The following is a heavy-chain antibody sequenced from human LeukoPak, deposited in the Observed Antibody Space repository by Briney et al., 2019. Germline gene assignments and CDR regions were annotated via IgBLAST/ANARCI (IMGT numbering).Heavy chain of an antibody. J-gene: IGHJ4*02. Sequence: PGGSLRLSCAAPGFTFSDYYMSWIRQAPGKGLEWVSYISSSGSPISYADSVEGRFTISRDNAKNSLYLQLNSLRAEDTAVYYCARVGIIVAAGTCDYWGQGTLVTVSS. D-gene: IGHD6-13*01. CDR2: ISSSGSPI. CDR3: ARVGIIVAAGTCDY. CDR1: GFTFSDYY. V-gene: IGHV3-11*01.